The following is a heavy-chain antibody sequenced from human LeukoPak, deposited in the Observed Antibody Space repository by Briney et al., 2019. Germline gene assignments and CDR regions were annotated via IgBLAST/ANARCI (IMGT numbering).Heavy chain of an antibody. Sequence: GGSLRLSCEASGFAFNFYAMSWVRQTPGKGLQWVSGIGGSGASTYYAESVKGRFTISRDNSKNTLALQMNSLTAEDTAVYYCARGTSILYGYYFDYWGQGTLVTVSS. D-gene: IGHD2-2*02. CDR3: ARGTSILYGYYFDY. J-gene: IGHJ4*02. CDR1: GFAFNFYA. CDR2: IGGSGAST. V-gene: IGHV3-23*01.